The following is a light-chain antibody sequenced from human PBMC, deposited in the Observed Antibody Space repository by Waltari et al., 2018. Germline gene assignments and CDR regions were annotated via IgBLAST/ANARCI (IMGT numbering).Light chain of an antibody. Sequence: DIQMTQSPSSLSASVGDRVIITCRASRAIRNDLAWYQQRPGEVPKRLIFAASNVQSGAPSRFSGCGSETEFTLTISSLQPEDFATYYCLQHNTYPLTFGGGTKVEFK. CDR3: LQHNTYPLT. CDR2: AAS. J-gene: IGKJ4*01. V-gene: IGKV1-17*01. CDR1: RAIRND.